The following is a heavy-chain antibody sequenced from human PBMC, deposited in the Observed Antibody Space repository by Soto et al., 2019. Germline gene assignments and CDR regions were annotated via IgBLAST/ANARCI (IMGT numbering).Heavy chain of an antibody. J-gene: IGHJ4*02. V-gene: IGHV3-7*05. CDR1: GFTFSDYW. CDR3: ARDGVAPGLYFDH. CDR2: IKYDGREK. Sequence: GGSLRLSCAASGFTFSDYWMNWVRQTPGKRLEWVASIKYDGREKNYVDSVKGRFTISRDNAKNSVYLQMASLRAEDTAVYYCARDGVAPGLYFDHWGQGTPVTV. D-gene: IGHD6-13*01.